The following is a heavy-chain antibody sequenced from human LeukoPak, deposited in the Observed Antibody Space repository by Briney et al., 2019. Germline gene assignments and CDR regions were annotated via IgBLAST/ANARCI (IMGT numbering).Heavy chain of an antibody. CDR2: ISYDGSYK. D-gene: IGHD1-26*01. J-gene: IGHJ4*02. CDR3: ARARLQWEVRYPRFDS. Sequence: QPGRSLRLSCSASGFAFSTYAMHWVRQAPGKGLEWVAVISYDGSYKDYGDPVKGRLTLSRDNSKSTVFLEMSSLRAEDTAVYHCARARLQWEVRYPRFDSWGQGTLVTVSS. V-gene: IGHV3-30*03. CDR1: GFAFSTYA.